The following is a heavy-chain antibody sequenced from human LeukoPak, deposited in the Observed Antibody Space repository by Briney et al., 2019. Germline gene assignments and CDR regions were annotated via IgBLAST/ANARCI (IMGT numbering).Heavy chain of an antibody. J-gene: IGHJ3*02. CDR1: GGSISSYY. CDR2: IYYSGST. Sequence: SETLSLTCSVSGGSISSYYWSWIRQPPGKGLEWIGYIYYSGSTNYNPSLKSRVTISVDTSKNQFSLKLSSVTAADTAVYYCATGRRDRDAFDIWGQGTMVTVSS. CDR3: ATGRRDRDAFDI. D-gene: IGHD5-24*01. V-gene: IGHV4-59*01.